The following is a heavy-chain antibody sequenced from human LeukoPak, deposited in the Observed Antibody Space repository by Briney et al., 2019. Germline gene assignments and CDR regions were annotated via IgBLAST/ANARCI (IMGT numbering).Heavy chain of an antibody. CDR3: AKDPHYSDTSGH. J-gene: IGHJ4*02. Sequence: GRSLRLSCAASGFTFSSYGMHWVRQAPGKGLEWVSAISGSGGTYYAASVKGRFTMSRDTSKNTLFLQMNNLRDEDTAVYYCAKDPHYSDTSGHWGQGTLVTVSS. V-gene: IGHV3-23*01. CDR2: ISGSGGT. CDR1: GFTFSSYG. D-gene: IGHD3-22*01.